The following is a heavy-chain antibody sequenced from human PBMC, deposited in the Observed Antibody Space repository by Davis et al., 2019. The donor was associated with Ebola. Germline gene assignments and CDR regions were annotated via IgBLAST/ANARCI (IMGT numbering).Heavy chain of an antibody. CDR1: GFTFSSSA. CDR2: IIASGGTT. V-gene: IGHV3-23*01. Sequence: PGGSLRLSCAASGFTFSSSAMSWARQAPGKGLEWVSTIIASGGTTYYADSVKGRFTISRDNSKNTLYLQMDSLRAEDTAVYYCAKMSYFAFDIWGQGTMVTVSS. CDR3: AKMSYFAFDI. D-gene: IGHD2/OR15-2a*01. J-gene: IGHJ3*02.